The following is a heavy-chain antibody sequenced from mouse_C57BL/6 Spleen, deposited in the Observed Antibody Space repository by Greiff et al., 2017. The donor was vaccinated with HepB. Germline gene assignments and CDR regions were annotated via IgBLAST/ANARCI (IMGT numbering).Heavy chain of an antibody. V-gene: IGHV1-22*01. CDR1: GYKFIDYN. J-gene: IGHJ1*03. CDR2: INPNNGGT. Sequence: VQLHVSRPDLVKPGVSVKMSCKASGYKFIDYNMHWVKQSHGKSLEWIGYINPNNGGTSYNQKFKGKATLTVNKSSSTAYMELRSLTSEDSAVYYCARFDDYYSRGYFDVWGTGTTVTVSS. D-gene: IGHD1-1*01. CDR3: ARFDDYYSRGYFDV.